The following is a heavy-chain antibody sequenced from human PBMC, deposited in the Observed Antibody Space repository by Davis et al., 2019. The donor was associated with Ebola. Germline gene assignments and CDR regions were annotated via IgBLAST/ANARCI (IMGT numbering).Heavy chain of an antibody. CDR3: ARDDYGGNPSYWYFDL. D-gene: IGHD4-23*01. J-gene: IGHJ2*01. CDR1: GYTFTGYY. CDR2: INPSGGST. Sequence: ASVKVSCKASGYTFTGYYMHWVRQAPGQGLEWMGIINPSGGSTSYAQKFQGRVTMTRDTSTSTVYMELSSLRSEDTAVYYCARDDYGGNPSYWYFDLWGRGTLVTVSS. V-gene: IGHV1-46*01.